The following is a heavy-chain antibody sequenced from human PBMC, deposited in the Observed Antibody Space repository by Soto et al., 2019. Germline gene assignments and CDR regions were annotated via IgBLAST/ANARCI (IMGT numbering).Heavy chain of an antibody. Sequence: ASVKVSCKASGYTFTALYMNWVRQAPGQGLEWMGWVNPNTGLTRYAQKFQDRVTMTRDTSINTAYMELRGLTSDDTPVYYCTTSRLDPWGKGTLVTVSS. CDR1: GYTFTALY. CDR3: TTSRLDP. V-gene: IGHV1-2*02. CDR2: VNPNTGLT. J-gene: IGHJ5*02.